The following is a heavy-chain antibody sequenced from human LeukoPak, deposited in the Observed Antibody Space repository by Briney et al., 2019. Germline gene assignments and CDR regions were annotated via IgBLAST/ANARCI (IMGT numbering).Heavy chain of an antibody. Sequence: GASVKVSCKASGGTFSSYAISWVRQAPGQGLEWMGGIIPIFGTANYAQKFQGRVTITADKSTSTAYMELSSLRSEDTAVYYCAGDGVISVGFDPWGQGTLVTVSS. D-gene: IGHD3-16*02. V-gene: IGHV1-69*06. CDR2: IIPIFGTA. CDR1: GGTFSSYA. J-gene: IGHJ5*02. CDR3: AGDGVISVGFDP.